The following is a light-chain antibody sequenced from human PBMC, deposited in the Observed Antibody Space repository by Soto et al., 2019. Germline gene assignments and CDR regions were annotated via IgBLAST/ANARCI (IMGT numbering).Light chain of an antibody. CDR2: GAS. CDR1: QSISASY. Sequence: EIVLTQSPGTLSLSPGERATLSCRASQSISASYLAWYQLKLGQAPRLLIYGASRRAAGIPDRFSGSGSGTDFALTISRLEPEDFEVYYCQQYGSSPLLTFGGGTKVEIK. CDR3: QQYGSSPLLT. V-gene: IGKV3-20*01. J-gene: IGKJ4*01.